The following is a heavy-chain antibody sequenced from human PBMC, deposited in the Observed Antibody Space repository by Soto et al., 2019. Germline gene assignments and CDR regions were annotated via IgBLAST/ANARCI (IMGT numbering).Heavy chain of an antibody. D-gene: IGHD5-12*01. V-gene: IGHV4-59*01. CDR1: GGSISSYY. CDR3: ARGTKWLRLLDAFDI. Sequence: ENLSLTYTVSGGSISSYYWSWIRQPPGKGLEWIGYIYYSGSTNYNPSLKSRVTISVDTSKNQFSLKLSSVTAADTAVYYCARGTKWLRLLDAFDIWGQGTMVTVSS. J-gene: IGHJ3*02. CDR2: IYYSGST.